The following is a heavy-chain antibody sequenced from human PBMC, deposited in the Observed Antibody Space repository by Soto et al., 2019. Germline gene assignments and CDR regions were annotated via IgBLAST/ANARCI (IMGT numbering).Heavy chain of an antibody. D-gene: IGHD3-22*01. J-gene: IGHJ4*02. V-gene: IGHV4-30-4*01. CDR2: IYYSGST. Sequence: SETLSLTCTVSGGSISNGDYYWSWIRQPPGKGLEWIGYIYYSGSTYYNPSLKSRVTISVDTSKNQFSLKLSSVTAADTAVYYCASLYDSSDYDYWGQGTLVTVSS. CDR3: ASLYDSSDYDY. CDR1: GGSISNGDYY.